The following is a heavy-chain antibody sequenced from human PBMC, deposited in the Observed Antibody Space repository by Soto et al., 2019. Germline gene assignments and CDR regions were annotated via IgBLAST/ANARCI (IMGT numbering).Heavy chain of an antibody. V-gene: IGHV3-23*01. CDR2: VTRGGSA. CDR1: GFTFSNYA. Sequence: GGSLRLSCAASGFTFSNYAMTWVRQAPGEGLEWVSGVTRGGSAYYADSVKGRFTISRDNSKNTVFLQMNSLRAEDTAIYYCARDPAADGYYGMDVWGQGTTVTVSS. J-gene: IGHJ6*02. D-gene: IGHD6-13*01. CDR3: ARDPAADGYYGMDV.